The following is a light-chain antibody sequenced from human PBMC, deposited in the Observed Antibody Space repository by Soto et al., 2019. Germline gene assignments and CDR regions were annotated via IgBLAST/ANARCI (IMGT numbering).Light chain of an antibody. CDR1: QSLSSSY. CDR2: GAS. CDR3: QQYGDLLFT. J-gene: IGKJ3*01. Sequence: EIVLTQSPGTLSLSPGERATLSCRASQSLSSSYLAWYQQKPGQAPRLLIYGASSRATDIPDRFSGSGSGTDFTLTISRLEPEDFAVYYCQQYGDLLFTFGPGNKVDIK. V-gene: IGKV3-20*01.